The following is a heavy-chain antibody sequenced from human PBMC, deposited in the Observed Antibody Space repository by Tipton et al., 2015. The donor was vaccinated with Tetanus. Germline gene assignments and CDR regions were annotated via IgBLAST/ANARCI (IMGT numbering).Heavy chain of an antibody. CDR2: MYYNGNT. CDR1: GGSISTGTYY. J-gene: IGHJ4*02. CDR3: AAQKYTGSFFY. D-gene: IGHD1-26*01. Sequence: TLSLTCTISGGSISTGTYYWGWIRQPPGKGLEWIGSMYYNGNTYYSSSLKSRVTISADTSKKQFSLKLNSVTAADTAVYYCAAQKYTGSFFYWGQGTLVTVTS. V-gene: IGHV4-39*01.